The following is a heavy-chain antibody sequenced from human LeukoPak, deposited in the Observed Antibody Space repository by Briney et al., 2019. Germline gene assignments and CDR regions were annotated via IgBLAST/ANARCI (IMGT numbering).Heavy chain of an antibody. D-gene: IGHD5-18*01. CDR2: TSYDGSNK. V-gene: IGHV3-30*18. Sequence: GRSLRLSCAASGFTFSSYGMHWVRQAPGKGLGWVAVTSYDGSNKYYADSAKGRFTISRDNSKNTLYLQMNSLRAEDTAVYYCAKGTAMAASFDYWGQGTLVTVSS. J-gene: IGHJ4*02. CDR1: GFTFSSYG. CDR3: AKGTAMAASFDY.